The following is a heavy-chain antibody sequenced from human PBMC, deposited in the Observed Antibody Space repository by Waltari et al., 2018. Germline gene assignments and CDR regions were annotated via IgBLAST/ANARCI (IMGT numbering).Heavy chain of an antibody. Sequence: EVQLVESGGGLVQPGGSLSLSCAASGFTFSSYSMNWVRQAPGKGLEWVSYISSSSSTIYYADSVKGRFTISRDNAKNSLYLQMNSLRAEDTAVYYCARISMRFGVINDYWGQGTLVTVSS. D-gene: IGHD3-10*01. CDR1: GFTFSSYS. V-gene: IGHV3-48*04. CDR3: ARISMRFGVINDY. CDR2: ISSSSSTI. J-gene: IGHJ4*02.